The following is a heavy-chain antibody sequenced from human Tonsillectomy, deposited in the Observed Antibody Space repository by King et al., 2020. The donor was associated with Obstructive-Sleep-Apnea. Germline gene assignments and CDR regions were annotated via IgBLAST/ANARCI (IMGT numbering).Heavy chain of an antibody. CDR1: GFTFSSYS. V-gene: IGHV3-48*02. Sequence: VQLVESGGGLVQPGGSLRLSCAASGFTFSSYSLNWVRQAPGKGLEWVSHISHSSTTTYYADSVEGRFTVSRDNADNSLYLQMSSLRDEDTAVNYCARGGRGTGIDYWGKGTLVTVSS. J-gene: IGHJ4*02. CDR3: ARGGRGTGIDY. CDR2: ISHSSTTT.